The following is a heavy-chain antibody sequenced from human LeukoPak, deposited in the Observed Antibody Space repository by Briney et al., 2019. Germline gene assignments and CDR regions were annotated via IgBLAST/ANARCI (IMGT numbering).Heavy chain of an antibody. J-gene: IGHJ3*02. CDR1: GFTFSSSW. V-gene: IGHV3-7*05. CDR3: ARDWGGI. CDR2: INQDGSEE. D-gene: IGHD2-21*01. Sequence: GGSLRLSCAASGFTFSSSWMSWVRQAPGKGLEWVANINQDGSEENYVDSVKGRFTVSRDNAKNSPFLQMNSLRAEDTAVYYCARDWGGIWGQGTMVTVSS.